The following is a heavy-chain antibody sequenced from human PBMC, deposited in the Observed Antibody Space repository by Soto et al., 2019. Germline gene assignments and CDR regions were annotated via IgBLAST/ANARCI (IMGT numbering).Heavy chain of an antibody. CDR3: ARVDDFWSGYYHYYGMDV. CDR2: IIPIFGTA. Sequence: ASVKVSCKASGGTFSSYAISWVRQAPGQGLEWMGGIIPIFGTANYAQKFQGRVTITADESTSTAYMELSSLRSEDTAVYYCARVDDFWSGYYHYYGMDVWGQGTTVTVSS. V-gene: IGHV1-69*13. J-gene: IGHJ6*02. CDR1: GGTFSSYA. D-gene: IGHD3-3*01.